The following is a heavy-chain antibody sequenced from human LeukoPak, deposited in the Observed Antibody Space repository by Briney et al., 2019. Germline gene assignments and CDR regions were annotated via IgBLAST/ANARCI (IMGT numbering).Heavy chain of an antibody. V-gene: IGHV4-59*01. CDR3: ARGFDDYDVLLGYEY. CDR1: GGSINTYY. J-gene: IGHJ4*02. D-gene: IGHD3-9*01. CDR2: IYSRGST. Sequence: PSETLSLTCTVSGGSINTYYWGWIRQTPGKGLEWIGYIYSRGSTNYNPSLKSRVTISVDTSKNQFSLKLTSVTAADTAVYYCARGFDDYDVLLGYEYWGREILVTVSS.